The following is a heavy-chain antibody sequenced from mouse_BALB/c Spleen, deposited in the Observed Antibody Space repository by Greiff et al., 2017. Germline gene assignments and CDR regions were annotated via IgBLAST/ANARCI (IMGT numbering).Heavy chain of an antibody. J-gene: IGHJ2*01. Sequence: EVMLVESGGGLVKPGGSLKLSCAASGFTFSSYAMSWVRQTPEKRLEWVASISSGGSTYYPDSVKGRFTISRDNARNILYLQMSSLRSEDTAMYYCARGIGYYGSSYGYWGQGTTLTVSS. CDR1: GFTFSSYA. V-gene: IGHV5-6-5*01. D-gene: IGHD1-1*01. CDR3: ARGIGYYGSSYGY. CDR2: ISSGGST.